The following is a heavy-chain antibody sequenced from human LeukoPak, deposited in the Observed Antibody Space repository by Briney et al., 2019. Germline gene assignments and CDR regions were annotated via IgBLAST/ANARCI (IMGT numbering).Heavy chain of an antibody. D-gene: IGHD2-15*01. CDR2: ISSSSSYI. CDR3: ARWSGGSAPIDY. Sequence: GGSLRLSCAASGFTFSSYAMSWVRQAPGKGLEWVSSISSSSSYIYYADSVKGRFTISRDNAKNSLYLQMNSLRAEDTAVYYCARWSGGSAPIDYWGQGTLVTVSS. V-gene: IGHV3-21*01. CDR1: GFTFSSYA. J-gene: IGHJ4*02.